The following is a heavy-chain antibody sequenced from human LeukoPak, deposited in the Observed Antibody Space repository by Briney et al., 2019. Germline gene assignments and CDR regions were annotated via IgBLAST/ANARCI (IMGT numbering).Heavy chain of an antibody. CDR3: GRDPNGDYVGAFEF. CDR1: GFMFSRFG. CDR2: IHGNGETT. D-gene: IGHD3-16*01. Sequence: GGSLRLSCVGSGFMFSRFGLIWVRQAPGKGLEWVSGIHGNGETTYYGDSVKGRFTISRDNSKSTLYLQMNSLRVEDTAEYFCGRDPNGDYVGAFEFWGQGTKVTVSS. J-gene: IGHJ3*01. V-gene: IGHV3-23*01.